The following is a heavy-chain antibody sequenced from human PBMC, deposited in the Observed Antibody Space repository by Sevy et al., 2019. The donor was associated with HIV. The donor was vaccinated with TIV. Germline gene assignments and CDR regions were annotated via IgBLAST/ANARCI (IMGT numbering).Heavy chain of an antibody. Sequence: GGSLRLSCAASGVIFSAYAMNWVRQAPGKGLEWVSSISGRGGSTYYADSVKGRFTISRDNSRNTLYLQMSSLRVEDTAIYYCAKVFKNTAMADAFDIWGQGTMVTVSS. CDR2: ISGRGGST. CDR3: AKVFKNTAMADAFDI. J-gene: IGHJ3*02. CDR1: GVIFSAYA. V-gene: IGHV3-23*01. D-gene: IGHD5-18*01.